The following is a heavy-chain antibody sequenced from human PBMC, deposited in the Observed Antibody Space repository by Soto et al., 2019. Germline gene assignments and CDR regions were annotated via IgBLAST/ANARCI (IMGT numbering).Heavy chain of an antibody. V-gene: IGHV3-15*07. CDR3: TTGRDDLLY. CDR2: IKSKTDGGTT. CDR1: GFTFDKVW. D-gene: IGHD3-3*01. J-gene: IGHJ4*02. Sequence: EVQLVESGGGLVKPGGSLRLSCAVSGFTFDKVWMHWVRQAPGKGLEWVGRIKSKTDGGTTDYAAPVKGRFTISRDDSQNMLYLPMISLKTADTGMHFCTTGRDDLLYCGQGTLVTVSS.